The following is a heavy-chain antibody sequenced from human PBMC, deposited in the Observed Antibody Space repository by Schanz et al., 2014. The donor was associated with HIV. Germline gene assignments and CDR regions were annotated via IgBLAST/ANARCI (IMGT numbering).Heavy chain of an antibody. CDR1: GFTVSNNY. CDR2: ISSSGGYI. Sequence: VQLVESGGGLIQPGGSLRLSCAASGFTVSNNYMSWVRQAPGKGLEWVSSISSSGGYIYYADSVKGRFTISRDNAKNSLHLQMNSLRGDDTALYYCLKSGDFWGQGTLVTVSS. J-gene: IGHJ4*02. V-gene: IGHV3-21*01. D-gene: IGHD5-12*01. CDR3: LKSGDF.